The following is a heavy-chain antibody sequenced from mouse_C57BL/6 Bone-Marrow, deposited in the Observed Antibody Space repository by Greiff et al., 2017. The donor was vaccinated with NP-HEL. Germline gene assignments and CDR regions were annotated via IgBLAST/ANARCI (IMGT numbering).Heavy chain of an antibody. V-gene: IGHV5-4*01. CDR1: GFTFSSYA. CDR2: ISDGGSYT. Sequence: DVMLVESGGGLVKPGGSLKLSCAASGFTFSSYAMSWVRQTPEKRLEWVATISDGGSYTYYPDNVKGRFTISRDNAKNNLYLQMSHLKSEDTAMYYCAREDDGDDYWGQGTTLTVSS. CDR3: AREDDGDDY. D-gene: IGHD2-12*01. J-gene: IGHJ2*01.